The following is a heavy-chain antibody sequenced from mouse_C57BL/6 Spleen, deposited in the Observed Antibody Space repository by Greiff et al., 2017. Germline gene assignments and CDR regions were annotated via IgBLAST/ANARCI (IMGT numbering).Heavy chain of an antibody. Sequence: QVQLQQPGAELVRPGSSVKLSCKASGYTFTSCWMHWVKQRPIQGLEWIGNIDPSDSETHYNQKFKDKATLTVDKSSSTAYMQLSSLTSEDSAVYYCAKDSGDGYYVDYWGQGTTLTVSS. CDR1: GYTFTSCW. D-gene: IGHD2-3*01. CDR3: AKDSGDGYYVDY. CDR2: IDPSDSET. V-gene: IGHV1-52*01. J-gene: IGHJ2*01.